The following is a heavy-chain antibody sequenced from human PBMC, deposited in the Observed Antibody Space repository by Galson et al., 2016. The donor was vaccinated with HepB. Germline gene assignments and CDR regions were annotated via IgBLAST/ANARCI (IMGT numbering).Heavy chain of an antibody. CDR3: ARDGFPGFGSFFDY. CDR1: GESLSGYF. D-gene: IGHD3-10*01. V-gene: IGHV4-34*01. CDR2: VNHRGTT. Sequence: ETLPLTCTVSGESLSGYFWSWIRQPPGKGLEWIGEVNHRGTTNYDPSLESRVTISADTSKNQFPLNLSSVTAADTAVYFCARDGFPGFGSFFDYWGHGALVTVSS. J-gene: IGHJ4*01.